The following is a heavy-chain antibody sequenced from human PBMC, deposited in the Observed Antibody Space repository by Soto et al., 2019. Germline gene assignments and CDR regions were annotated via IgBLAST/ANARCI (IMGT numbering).Heavy chain of an antibody. CDR1: GDTFSSYA. J-gene: IGHJ5*01. V-gene: IGHV1-69*01. D-gene: IGHD3-10*01. Sequence: QVPLVQSGAEVKKPGSSVTVSCKASGDTFSSYAIHWVRQAPGQGLEWMGEIIPMYGPAKYAQRFQGRVTIIADESTTTVYMELTSLTSQDTAVYYCARVTSMVRGVIDNGFDTWGHGTLVTVSS. CDR2: IIPMYGPA. CDR3: ARVTSMVRGVIDNGFDT.